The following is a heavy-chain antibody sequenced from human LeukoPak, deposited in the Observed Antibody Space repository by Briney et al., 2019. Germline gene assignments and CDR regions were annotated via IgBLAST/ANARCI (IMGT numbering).Heavy chain of an antibody. D-gene: IGHD3-10*01. J-gene: IGHJ6*02. CDR2: ISAYNGNR. V-gene: IGHV1-18*01. CDR1: GYTFTSYG. Sequence: ASVTVSFKASGYTFTSYGISWVRQAPGQGLEWMGGISAYNGNRNYAQKLPGRVTMTTDTSTSTAYMELRSLRSDDTAVYYCARAIGITMVRNHYYGMDVWGQGTTVTVSS. CDR3: ARAIGITMVRNHYYGMDV.